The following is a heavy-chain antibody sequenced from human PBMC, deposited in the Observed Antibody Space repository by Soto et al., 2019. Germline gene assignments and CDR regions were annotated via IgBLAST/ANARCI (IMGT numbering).Heavy chain of an antibody. D-gene: IGHD3-22*01. CDR3: ARVNTYYYDSSGSKNNWFDP. V-gene: IGHV4-30-4*01. J-gene: IGHJ5*02. Sequence: SETLSLTCTVSGGSISSGDYYWSWIRQPPGKGLEWIGYIYYSGSTHYNPSLKSRVTISVDTSKNQFSLKLSSVTAADTAVYYCARVNTYYYDSSGSKNNWFDPWGQGTLVTVSS. CDR2: IYYSGST. CDR1: GGSISSGDYY.